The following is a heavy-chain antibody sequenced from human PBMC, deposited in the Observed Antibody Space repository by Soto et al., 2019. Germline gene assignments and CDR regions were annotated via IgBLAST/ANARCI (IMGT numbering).Heavy chain of an antibody. CDR2: ISGSGGTT. CDR1: GFTFSSYA. V-gene: IGHV3-23*01. CDR3: AKFFVETGGSSGWPWTFHY. Sequence: EVQLLESGGGLVQPGRSLRLSCAASGFTFSSYAMSWVRQAPGEGLEWVSAISGSGGTTYYAASVKGRFTISIDNSKNTLFLQMNSLRAEDTAVYYCAKFFVETGGSSGWPWTFHYWGQGTLVTVSS. J-gene: IGHJ4*02. D-gene: IGHD6-25*01.